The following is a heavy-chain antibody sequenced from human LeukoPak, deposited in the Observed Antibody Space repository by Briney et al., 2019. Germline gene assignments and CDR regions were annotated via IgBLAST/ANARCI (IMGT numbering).Heavy chain of an antibody. CDR3: ARDGRFGELLDY. CDR1: GYTFTNFG. J-gene: IGHJ4*02. CDR2: ISAYNGDT. Sequence: ASVKVSCKASGYTFTNFGIGWVRQVPGQGLEWMGWISAYNGDTNYAQNLQGRVTMTTDTSTNTTYMELRSLRSDDTAVYYCARDGRFGELLDYWGQGTLVTVSS. D-gene: IGHD3-10*01. V-gene: IGHV1-18*01.